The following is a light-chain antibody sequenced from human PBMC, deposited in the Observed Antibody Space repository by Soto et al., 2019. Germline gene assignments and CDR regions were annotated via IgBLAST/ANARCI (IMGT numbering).Light chain of an antibody. CDR1: QSVSSN. CDR2: DAS. CDR3: QQSRDWPLT. Sequence: EIGVTQSPATLSLSPAERATLSCRASQSVSSNLAWYQQKPGQAPRLLIYDASNRATGIPVRFSGSGSGTDFTLTISSLEPEDFAVYYCQQSRDWPLTFGGGTKVEIK. J-gene: IGKJ4*01. V-gene: IGKV3-11*01.